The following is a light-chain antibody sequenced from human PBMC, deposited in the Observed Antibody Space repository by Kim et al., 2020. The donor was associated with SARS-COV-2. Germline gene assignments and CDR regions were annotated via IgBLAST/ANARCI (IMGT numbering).Light chain of an antibody. CDR1: RTAIGTNDY. CDR3: SSYAGSNTLV. V-gene: IGLV2-14*03. J-gene: IGLJ2*01. Sequence: GQSITISCTGTRTAIGTNDYISWYQHPSDKAPKLMIYYVNNRPSGVSSRFSGSKTDNTASLTISGLQTEDEATYYCSSYAGSNTLVFGGGTQLTVL. CDR2: YVN.